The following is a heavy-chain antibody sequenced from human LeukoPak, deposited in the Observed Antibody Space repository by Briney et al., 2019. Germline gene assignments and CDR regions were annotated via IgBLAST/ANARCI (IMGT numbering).Heavy chain of an antibody. CDR2: IYYSGST. CDR3: ARGGTMYCSSPSCIFDY. CDR1: GGSISSSSYY. Sequence: PSETLSLTCTVSGGSISSSSYYWGWIRQPPGKGLEWIGSIYYSGSTDYNPSLRSRVTISVDTSKNQFSLTLSSVTAADTAVYYCARGGTMYCSSPSCIFDYWGQGTLVTVSS. D-gene: IGHD2-2*01. V-gene: IGHV4-39*01. J-gene: IGHJ4*02.